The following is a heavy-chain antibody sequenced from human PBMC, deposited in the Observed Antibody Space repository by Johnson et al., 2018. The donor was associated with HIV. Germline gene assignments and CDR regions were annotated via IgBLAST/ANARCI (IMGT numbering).Heavy chain of an antibody. V-gene: IGHV3-53*01. CDR3: TRDRWELFWGGGEASHDAFDI. J-gene: IGHJ3*02. CDR2: IYNGTT. D-gene: IGHD1-26*01. CDR1: GFIVSNNY. Sequence: VQLVESGGGLIQAGGSLRLSCAASGFIVSNNYMSWVRQAPGKGLEWVSLIYNGTTFYADSVKGRFTISRDNSKNTLYLQMNSLRAEDTAVYYCTRDRWELFWGGGEASHDAFDIWGQGTMVTVSS.